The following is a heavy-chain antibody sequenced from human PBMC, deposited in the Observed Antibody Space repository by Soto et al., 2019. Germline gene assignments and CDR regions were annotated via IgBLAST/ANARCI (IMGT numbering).Heavy chain of an antibody. D-gene: IGHD2-15*01. J-gene: IGHJ4*02. CDR1: GFTFSDYY. Sequence: PGGSLRLSCAASGFTFSDYYMSWIRQAPGKGLEWVSYISSSSSYIKYADSVKGRFTISRDNAKNSLYLQMNSSVTAADTAVYYCARRYGGTFDYWGQGTLVTVSS. V-gene: IGHV3-11*03. CDR2: ISSSSSYI. CDR3: ARRYGGTFDY.